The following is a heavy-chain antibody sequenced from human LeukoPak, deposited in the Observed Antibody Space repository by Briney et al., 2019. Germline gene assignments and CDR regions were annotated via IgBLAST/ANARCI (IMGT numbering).Heavy chain of an antibody. Sequence: GGSLRLSCVAYGFNFRDYSMNWVRQAPGKGLDWVSGISGTSSYMYYGDSVKGRFTVSRDNARNSLYLQMESLIAEDTAVYYCARALHYYGPGPWGQGPLVTVSS. CDR3: ARALHYYGPGP. CDR1: GFNFRDYS. J-gene: IGHJ5*02. V-gene: IGHV3-21*01. CDR2: ISGTSSYM. D-gene: IGHD3-10*01.